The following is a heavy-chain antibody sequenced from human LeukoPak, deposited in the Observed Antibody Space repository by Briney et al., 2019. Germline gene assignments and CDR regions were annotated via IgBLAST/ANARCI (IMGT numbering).Heavy chain of an antibody. CDR3: ARIREGYYDSSGYYVLDY. CDR1: GYSFTSYW. V-gene: IGHV5-51*01. D-gene: IGHD3-22*01. J-gene: IGHJ4*02. Sequence: GESLKISCKGSGYSFTSYWIGWVRQMPGKGLEWMGIIYPGDSDTRYSPSFQGQVTISADKSISTAYLQWSSLKASDTAMYYCARIREGYYDSSGYYVLDYWGQGTLVTVSS. CDR2: IYPGDSDT.